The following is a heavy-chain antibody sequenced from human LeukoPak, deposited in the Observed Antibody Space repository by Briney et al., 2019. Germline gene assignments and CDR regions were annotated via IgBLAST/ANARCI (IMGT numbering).Heavy chain of an antibody. CDR3: ARVHCSSTSCSGGDY. J-gene: IGHJ4*02. Sequence: SETLSLSCAVYGGSFSSYYWSWIRQPPGKGLEWIGEINHSGSTNYNPSLKSRVTISVDTSKNQFSLKLSSVTAADTAVYYCARVHCSSTSCSGGDYWGQGTLVTVSS. D-gene: IGHD2-2*01. V-gene: IGHV4-34*01. CDR2: INHSGST. CDR1: GGSFSSYY.